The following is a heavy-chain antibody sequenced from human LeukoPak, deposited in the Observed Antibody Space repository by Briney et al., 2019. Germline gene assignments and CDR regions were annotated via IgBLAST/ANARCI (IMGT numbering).Heavy chain of an antibody. CDR2: IYYSGST. D-gene: IGHD1-7*01. V-gene: IGHV4-31*03. J-gene: IGHJ5*02. CDR1: GGSISSGGYY. Sequence: PSQTLSLTCTVSGGSISSGGYYWSWIRQHPGKGLEWIGYIYYSGSTYYNPSLKSRVTISVDTSKNQFSQKLSSVTAADTAVYYCARQAGTLSFDWFDPWGQGTLVTVSS. CDR3: ARQAGTLSFDWFDP.